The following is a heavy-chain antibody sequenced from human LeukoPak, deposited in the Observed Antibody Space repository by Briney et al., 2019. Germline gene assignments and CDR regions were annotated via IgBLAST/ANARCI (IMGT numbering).Heavy chain of an antibody. CDR2: IYYSGST. D-gene: IGHD6-13*01. CDR3: ARGAAAGPSRFDP. J-gene: IGHJ5*02. Sequence: PSETLSLTCTVSGGSISSSSYYWGWIRQPPGKGLEWIGSIYYSGSTYYNPSLKSRVTTSVDTSKNQFSLKLSSVTAADTAVHYCARGAAAGPSRFDPWGQGTLVTVSS. V-gene: IGHV4-39*01. CDR1: GGSISSSSYY.